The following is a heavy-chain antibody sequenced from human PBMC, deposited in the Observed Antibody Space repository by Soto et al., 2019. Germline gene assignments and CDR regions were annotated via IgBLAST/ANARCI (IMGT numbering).Heavy chain of an antibody. Sequence: GGSLRLSCAASGFTFSSYGMHWVRQAPGKGLEWVAVISYDGSNKYYADSVKGRFTISRDNSKNTLYLQMNSLRAEDTAVYYCAKDQGRFPIRGINWFDTWGQGTLVTVSS. CDR3: AKDQGRFPIRGINWFDT. CDR1: GFTFSSYG. V-gene: IGHV3-30*18. D-gene: IGHD3-10*01. J-gene: IGHJ5*02. CDR2: ISYDGSNK.